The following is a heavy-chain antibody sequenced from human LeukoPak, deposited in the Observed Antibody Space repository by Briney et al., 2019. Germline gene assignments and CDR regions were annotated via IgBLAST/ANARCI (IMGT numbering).Heavy chain of an antibody. J-gene: IGHJ3*02. Sequence: PGGSLRPSCAASGFTFNTYSMNWVRQAPGKGLEWVSYISSSSSTIYYATSVRGRFTISRDNAKNSLYLQMNSLRDEDTAVYYCARGVEGSQYYDSSGKGNALDIWGQETMVTVSS. V-gene: IGHV3-48*02. CDR3: ARGVEGSQYYDSSGKGNALDI. D-gene: IGHD3-22*01. CDR1: GFTFNTYS. CDR2: ISSSSSTI.